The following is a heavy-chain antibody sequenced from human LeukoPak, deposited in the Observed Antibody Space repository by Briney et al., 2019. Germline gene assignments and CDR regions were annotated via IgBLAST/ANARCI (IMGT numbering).Heavy chain of an antibody. CDR1: GYTFTSYD. V-gene: IGHV1-8*01. Sequence: ASVKVSCKASGYTFTSYDINWVRRAPGQGLEGMGWMNPNSGNTGYAQKFQGRVTMTRNTSISTAYMELSSLRSEDTAVYYCARGLNSSSYYYYGMDVWGQGTTVTVSS. CDR2: MNPNSGNT. CDR3: ARGLNSSSYYYYGMDV. D-gene: IGHD6-6*01. J-gene: IGHJ6*02.